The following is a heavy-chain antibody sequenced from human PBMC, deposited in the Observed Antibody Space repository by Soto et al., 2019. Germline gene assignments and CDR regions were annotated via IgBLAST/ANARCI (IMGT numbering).Heavy chain of an antibody. CDR3: ARDVIAGQSY. Sequence: TSETLSLTCTFSGGSISSGGYYWSWIRQHPGKGLEWIGYIYYSGSTYYNPSLKSRVTISVDTSKNQFSLKLSSVTAADTAVYYCARDVIAGQSYWGQGTLVTVSS. CDR2: IYYSGST. J-gene: IGHJ4*02. V-gene: IGHV4-31*03. D-gene: IGHD6-13*01. CDR1: GGSISSGGYY.